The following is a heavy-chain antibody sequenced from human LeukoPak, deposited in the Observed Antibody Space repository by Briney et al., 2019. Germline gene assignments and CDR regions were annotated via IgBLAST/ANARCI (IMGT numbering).Heavy chain of an antibody. Sequence: GGSLRLSCAASGFTFISYWMSWVRQAPRKGLEWVASIKEDGSDKSYVDAVKGRFTISRDNAKNSLYLEMSTLRAEDTAVYYCTRDLMDYDVSTGLHHYYMDVWGQGTTVTVSS. CDR2: IKEDGSDK. J-gene: IGHJ6*02. CDR1: GFTFISYW. CDR3: TRDLMDYDVSTGLHHYYMDV. D-gene: IGHD3-9*01. V-gene: IGHV3-7*01.